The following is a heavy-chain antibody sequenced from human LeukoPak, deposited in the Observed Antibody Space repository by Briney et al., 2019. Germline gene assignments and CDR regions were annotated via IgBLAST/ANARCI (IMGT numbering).Heavy chain of an antibody. V-gene: IGHV3-11*04. CDR3: ARDGGYYDSSGRNYYYMDV. D-gene: IGHD3-22*01. J-gene: IGHJ6*03. CDR2: IRSSGSTI. CDR1: GFTFSDYY. Sequence: GGSLRLSRAASGFTFSDYYMSWIRQAPGKGLEWVSYIRSSGSTIYYADSVKGRFTISRDNAKNSLYLQMNSLRAEDTAVYYCARDGGYYDSSGRNYYYMDVWGKGTTVTVSS.